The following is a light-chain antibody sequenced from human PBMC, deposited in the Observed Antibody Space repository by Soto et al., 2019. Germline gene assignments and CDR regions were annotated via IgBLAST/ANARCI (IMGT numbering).Light chain of an antibody. V-gene: IGKV3-20*01. CDR1: QSVPNRF. Sequence: EIMLTQSTGTLSLSPGERATLSCRASQSVPNRFLAWYQQKPGQAPRLLIFDASNRATGIPDRFSGSGSGTDLTLTISRLEPEDFAFYYCQQYGISRTFGQGTMVDIK. J-gene: IGKJ1*01. CDR2: DAS. CDR3: QQYGISRT.